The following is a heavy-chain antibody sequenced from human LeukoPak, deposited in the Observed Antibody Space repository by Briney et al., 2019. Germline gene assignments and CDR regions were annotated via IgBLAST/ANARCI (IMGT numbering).Heavy chain of an antibody. D-gene: IGHD1-26*01. V-gene: IGHV1-46*03. CDR2: INPSGGST. CDR3: ARESSGSYYHFDY. J-gene: IGHJ4*02. CDR1: GYTFTSYY. Sequence: GASVKLSCKASGYTFTSYYMHWVRQAPGQGLEWMGMINPSGGSTTYAEKFQGRFTITRDTSTSTVYMELNSLRSEDTAVYYCARESSGSYYHFDYWGQGTLVTVSS.